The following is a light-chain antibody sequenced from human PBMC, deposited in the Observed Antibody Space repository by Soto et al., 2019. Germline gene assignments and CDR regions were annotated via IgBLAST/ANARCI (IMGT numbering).Light chain of an antibody. V-gene: IGKV1-5*03. CDR3: QQYHSYPLT. CDR1: QSISAW. CDR2: KAS. Sequence: DIQLTQSPSFLSASVGDRVTITCRASQSISAWLAWYQQKPGKAPKLLIYKASNVESGVPSRFSGSGSGTEFTLTISSLQPDDFATYYCQQYHSYPLTFGQGTRLEIK. J-gene: IGKJ5*01.